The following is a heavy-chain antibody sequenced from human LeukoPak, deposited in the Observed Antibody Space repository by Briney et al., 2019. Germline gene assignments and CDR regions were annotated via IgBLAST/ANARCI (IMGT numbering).Heavy chain of an antibody. CDR2: SSPYNGNT. CDR3: ARHSSDWEFDY. Sequence: ASVKVSCKASGYTFTTYGISWVRQAPGQGLEWMGWSSPYNGNTNYAQKLRGRVTMTTDTSTSTAYMELRSLRSDDTAVYYCARHSSDWEFDYWGQGTLVTVSS. J-gene: IGHJ4*02. CDR1: GYTFTTYG. D-gene: IGHD6-19*01. V-gene: IGHV1-18*01.